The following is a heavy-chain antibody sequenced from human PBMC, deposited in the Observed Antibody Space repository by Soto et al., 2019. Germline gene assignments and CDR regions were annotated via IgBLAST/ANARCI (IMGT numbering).Heavy chain of an antibody. V-gene: IGHV3-13*04. CDR1: GFIFSSYA. CDR3: ARGEVGATLDY. J-gene: IGHJ4*02. D-gene: IGHD1-26*01. CDR2: IGTAGDT. Sequence: GGSLRLSCAASGFIFSSYAMHWVRQATGKGLEWVSAIGTAGDTYYPGSVKGRFTISRENAKNSLYLQMNSLRAGDTAVYYCARGEVGATLDYWGQGTLVTVSS.